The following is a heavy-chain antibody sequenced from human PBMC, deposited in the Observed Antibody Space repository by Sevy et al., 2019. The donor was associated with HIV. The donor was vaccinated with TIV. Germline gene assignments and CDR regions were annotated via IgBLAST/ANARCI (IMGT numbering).Heavy chain of an antibody. D-gene: IGHD6-13*01. CDR2: IIPIFGTT. V-gene: IGHV1-69*13. CDR3: ARDRGIAAAGKGLPLDY. J-gene: IGHJ4*02. CDR1: GGTFSSDA. Sequence: ASVKVSCKASGGTFSSDAISWLRQAPGQGPEWMGGIIPIFGTTNYGQKFQGRVTIIADRSTNTAYMELSSLRSEDTAVYYCARDRGIAAAGKGLPLDYWGQGTLVTVSS.